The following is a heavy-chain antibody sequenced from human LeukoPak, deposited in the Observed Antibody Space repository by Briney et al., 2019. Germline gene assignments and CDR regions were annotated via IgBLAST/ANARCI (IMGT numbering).Heavy chain of an antibody. V-gene: IGHV3-21*01. Sequence: GGSLRLSCAASGFTFSSYSMNWVRQAPGKGLEWVSSISSSSSYIYYADSVKGRFTISRDNAKNSLYLQMNSLRAEDTAVYYCARESASYYYGSGSEVDYWGQGTLVTVS. J-gene: IGHJ4*02. CDR3: ARESASYYYGSGSEVDY. D-gene: IGHD3-10*01. CDR1: GFTFSSYS. CDR2: ISSSSSYI.